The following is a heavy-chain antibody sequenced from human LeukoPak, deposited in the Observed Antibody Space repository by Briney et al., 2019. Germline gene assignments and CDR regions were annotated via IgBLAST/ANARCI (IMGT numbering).Heavy chain of an antibody. Sequence: PSETLSLTCTVSGYSISSGYYRGWIRQPPGKGLEWIGSIYHSGSTYYNPSLKSRVTISVDTSKNQFSLKLSSVTAADTAVYYCARVRGRQQLGDYYYYYYYMDVWGKGTTVTVSS. D-gene: IGHD6-13*01. V-gene: IGHV4-38-2*02. J-gene: IGHJ6*03. CDR2: IYHSGST. CDR3: ARVRGRQQLGDYYYYYYYMDV. CDR1: GYSISSGYY.